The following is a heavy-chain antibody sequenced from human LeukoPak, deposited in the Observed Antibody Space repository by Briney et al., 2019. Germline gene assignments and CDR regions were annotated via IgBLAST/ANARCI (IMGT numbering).Heavy chain of an antibody. CDR3: ARGAEPEQWLFLLYFDY. CDR1: GYTFTSYG. CDR2: ISAYNGNT. D-gene: IGHD6-19*01. Sequence: ASVKVSCKASGYTFTSYGINWVRQAPGQGLEWMGWISAYNGNTNYAQKLQGRVTMTTDTSTSTAYMELRSLRSDDTAVYYCARGAEPEQWLFLLYFDYWGQGTLVTVSS. J-gene: IGHJ4*02. V-gene: IGHV1-18*04.